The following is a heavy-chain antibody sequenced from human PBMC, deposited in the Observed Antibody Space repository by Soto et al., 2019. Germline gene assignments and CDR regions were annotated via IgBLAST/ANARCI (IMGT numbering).Heavy chain of an antibody. D-gene: IGHD5-12*01. V-gene: IGHV3-23*01. J-gene: IGHJ4*02. CDR2: ISGSGGST. CDR3: AKEFPYSGYDDDIDY. Sequence: GGSLRLSCAASEFTISSYTMSWVRQAPGKGLEWVSAISGSGGSTYYADSVKGRFTISRDNSKNTLYLQMNSLRVEDTTVYYCAKEFPYSGYDDDIDYWGQGTLVTVSS. CDR1: EFTISSYT.